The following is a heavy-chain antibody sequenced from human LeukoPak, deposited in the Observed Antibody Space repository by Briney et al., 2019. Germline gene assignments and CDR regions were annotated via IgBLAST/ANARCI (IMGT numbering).Heavy chain of an antibody. CDR1: GGSISSGGYS. Sequence: SQTPSLTCAVSGGSISSGGYSWSWIRQPPGKGLEWIGYIYHSGSTYYNPSLKSRVTISVDRSKNQFSLKLSSVTAADTAVYYCARGCYDYVWGSYRFNWFDPWGQGTLVTVSS. CDR3: ARGCYDYVWGSYRFNWFDP. V-gene: IGHV4-30-2*01. D-gene: IGHD3-16*02. CDR2: IYHSGST. J-gene: IGHJ5*02.